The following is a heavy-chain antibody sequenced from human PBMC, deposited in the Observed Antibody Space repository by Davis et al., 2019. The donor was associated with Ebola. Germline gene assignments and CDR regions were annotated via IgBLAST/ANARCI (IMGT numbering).Heavy chain of an antibody. Sequence: SQTLSLTCAVYGGSFSGYYWSWIRQPPGKGLEWIGELNHSGSTNYNPSLKSRVHISVDTSKNQFSLKLSSVTAADTAVYYCARESCSSGSYYAGYYYYGMDVWGQGTTVTVSS. V-gene: IGHV4-34*01. CDR2: LNHSGST. CDR1: GGSFSGYY. J-gene: IGHJ6*02. CDR3: ARESCSSGSYYAGYYYYGMDV. D-gene: IGHD3-10*01.